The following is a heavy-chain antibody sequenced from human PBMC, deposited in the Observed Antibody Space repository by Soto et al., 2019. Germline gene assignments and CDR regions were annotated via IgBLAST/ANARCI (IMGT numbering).Heavy chain of an antibody. D-gene: IGHD3-3*01. J-gene: IGHJ5*02. CDR2: ISAYNGNT. CDR1: GYTFTSYG. V-gene: IGHV1-18*01. CDR3: ARGTLYYDFWSGYSGPHKIDNWFDP. Sequence: ASVKVSCKASGYTFTSYGISWVRQAPGQGLEWMGWISAYNGNTNYAQKLQGRVTMTTDTSTSTAYMELRSLRSDDTAVYYCARGTLYYDFWSGYSGPHKIDNWFDPWGQGTLVSVSS.